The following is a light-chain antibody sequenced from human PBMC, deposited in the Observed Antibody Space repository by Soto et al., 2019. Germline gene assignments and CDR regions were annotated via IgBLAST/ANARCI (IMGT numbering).Light chain of an antibody. CDR3: QHRSRCPRMYT. V-gene: IGKV3-11*01. CDR2: DAS. Sequence: EIVLTQSPATLSLSPGERATLSCRASQSISTYLAWYQQKPGQAPRLLIYDASNRAPGIPARISGRGSGTDFTLTISSLEPEDFAIYYCQHRSRCPRMYTFGQGTKLEIK. J-gene: IGKJ2*01. CDR1: QSISTY.